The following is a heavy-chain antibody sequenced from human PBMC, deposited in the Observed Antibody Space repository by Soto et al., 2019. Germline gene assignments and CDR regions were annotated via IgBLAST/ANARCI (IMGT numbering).Heavy chain of an antibody. Sequence: EVQLVESGGDLVQPGGSLRLSCVASGFTFSSYWMHWVRQAPGKGLVWVSRINSDGSNTNYADSVKGRFTISRDNAKNTLYLQMNSLGVEDTAVSYCARVGGSSWYWGQGTLVTVSS. J-gene: IGHJ4*02. CDR3: ARVGGSSWY. CDR2: INSDGSNT. CDR1: GFTFSSYW. D-gene: IGHD6-6*01. V-gene: IGHV3-74*01.